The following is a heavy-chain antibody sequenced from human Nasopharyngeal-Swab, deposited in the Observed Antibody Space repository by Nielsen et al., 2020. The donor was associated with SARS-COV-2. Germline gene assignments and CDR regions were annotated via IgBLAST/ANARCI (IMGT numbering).Heavy chain of an antibody. CDR3: ARNVYVHDAFDI. V-gene: IGHV4-34*01. CDR2: INHSGST. CDR1: GGSFSGYY. J-gene: IGHJ3*02. Sequence: SETLSLTCAVYGGSFSGYYWSWIRQPPGKGLEWIGEINHSGSTNYNPSLKSRVTISVDTSKNQFSLKLSSVTAADTAVYYCARNVYVHDAFDIWGQGTMVTVSS. D-gene: IGHD3-10*02.